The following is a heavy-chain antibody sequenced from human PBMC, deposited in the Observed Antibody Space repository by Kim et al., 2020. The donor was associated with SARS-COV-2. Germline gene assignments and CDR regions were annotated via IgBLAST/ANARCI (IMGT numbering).Heavy chain of an antibody. D-gene: IGHD3-3*01. J-gene: IGHJ5*02. CDR1: GGSISSGSYY. CDR2: IYTSGST. V-gene: IGHV4-61*02. CDR3: ARDQGSGDFWSGPNWFDP. Sequence: SETLSLTCTVSGGSISSGSYYWSWIRQPAGKGLEWIGRIYTSGSTNYNPSLKSRVTISVDTSKNQFSLKLSSVTAADTAVYYCARDQGSGDFWSGPNWFDPWGQGTLVTVSS.